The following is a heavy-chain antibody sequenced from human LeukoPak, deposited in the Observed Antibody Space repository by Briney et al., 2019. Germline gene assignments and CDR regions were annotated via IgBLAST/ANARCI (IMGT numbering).Heavy chain of an antibody. V-gene: IGHV3-21*01. D-gene: IGHD6-13*01. CDR2: ITSSSSYI. CDR3: ASVYSSSWYSGY. Sequence: GGSLRLSCTASGFSFNSYSMNWVRQAPGKGLEGVSSITSSSSYIYYADSVKGRFTISRDNAKNSLYLQMNSLRAEDTAVYYCASVYSSSWYSGYWGQGTLVTVSS. CDR1: GFSFNSYS. J-gene: IGHJ4*02.